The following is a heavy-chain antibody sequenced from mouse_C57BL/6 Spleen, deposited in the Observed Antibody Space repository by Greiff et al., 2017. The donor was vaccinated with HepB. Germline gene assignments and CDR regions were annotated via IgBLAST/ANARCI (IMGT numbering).Heavy chain of an antibody. Sequence: QVQLQQPGAELVMPGASVKLSCKASGYTFTSYWMHWVKQRPGQGLEWIGEIDPSDSYTNYNQKFKGKSTLTVDKSSSTAYMQLSSLTSEDSAVYSWARRGVYYYGSGSFYAMDYWGQGTSVTVAS. D-gene: IGHD1-1*01. CDR3: ARRGVYYYGSGSFYAMDY. CDR2: IDPSDSYT. J-gene: IGHJ4*01. CDR1: GYTFTSYW. V-gene: IGHV1-69*01.